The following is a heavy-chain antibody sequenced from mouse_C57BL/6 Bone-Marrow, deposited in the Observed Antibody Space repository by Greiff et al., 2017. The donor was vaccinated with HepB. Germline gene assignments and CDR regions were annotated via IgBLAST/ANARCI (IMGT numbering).Heavy chain of an antibody. V-gene: IGHV14-4*01. Sequence: EVQLQQSGAELVRPGASVKLSCTASGFNIKDDYMHWVKQRPEQGLEWIGWIDPENGDTEYASKFQGNATITADTSSNTAYLQLSSLTSEDTAVYYCTTLQLTPEFAYWGQGTLVTVSA. CDR2: IDPENGDT. CDR1: GFNIKDDY. D-gene: IGHD3-2*02. J-gene: IGHJ3*01. CDR3: TTLQLTPEFAY.